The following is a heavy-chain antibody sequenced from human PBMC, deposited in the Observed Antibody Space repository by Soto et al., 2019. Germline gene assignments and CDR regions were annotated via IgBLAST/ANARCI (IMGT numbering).Heavy chain of an antibody. CDR1: GHTFISYG. CDR3: ARDQTKWLTEAFDI. J-gene: IGHJ3*02. CDR2: ISPYNGNT. D-gene: IGHD5-12*01. V-gene: IGHV1-18*01. Sequence: HVQLVQSGAEVKKPGASLKVSCKASGHTFISYGVSWVRQAPGQGLEWLGWISPYNGNTNYAQKFQGRITMTTDTSTSTVYMDLRSLRTDDTAVYYCARDQTKWLTEAFDIWGQGTMVVVSS.